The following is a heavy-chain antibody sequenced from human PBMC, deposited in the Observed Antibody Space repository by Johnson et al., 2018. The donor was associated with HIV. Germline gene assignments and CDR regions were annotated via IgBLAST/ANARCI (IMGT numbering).Heavy chain of an antibody. CDR1: GFTFSSYW. CDR2: IYSGGST. J-gene: IGHJ3*02. V-gene: IGHV3-66*01. D-gene: IGHD1-26*01. CDR3: AREMGREDDAFDI. Sequence: VQLMESGGGLVQPGGSLRLSCAASGFTFSSYWMHWVRQAPGKGLVWVSRIYSGGSTYYADSVKGRFTISRDNSKNTLYLQINSLRAEDTAVYYCAREMGREDDAFDIWGQGTMVTASS.